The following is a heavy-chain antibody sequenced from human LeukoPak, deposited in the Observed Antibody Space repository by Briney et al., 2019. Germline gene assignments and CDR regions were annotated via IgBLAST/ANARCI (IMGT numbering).Heavy chain of an antibody. CDR2: INSDGSST. CDR1: GFTFSNAW. V-gene: IGHV3-74*01. CDR3: ARDECSSTSCYREIWFDP. Sequence: GGSLRLSCEGSGFTFSNAWMTWVRQAPGKGLVWVSRINSDGSSTSYADSVKGRFTISRDNAKNTLYLQMNSLRAEDTAVYYCARDECSSTSCYREIWFDPWGQGTLVTVSS. D-gene: IGHD2-2*01. J-gene: IGHJ5*02.